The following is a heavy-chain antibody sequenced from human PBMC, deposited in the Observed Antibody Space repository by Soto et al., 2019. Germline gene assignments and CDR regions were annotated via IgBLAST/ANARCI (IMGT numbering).Heavy chain of an antibody. J-gene: IGHJ6*02. Sequence: PSETLSLTCAVYGGSFSGYYWSWIRQPPGKGLEWIGEINHSGSTNYNPSLKSRVTISVDTSKNQFSLKLSSVTAADTAVYYCAAGSSSWYYYYGMDVWGQGTTVTVSS. CDR3: AAGSSSWYYYYGMDV. CDR1: GGSFSGYY. V-gene: IGHV4-34*01. CDR2: INHSGST. D-gene: IGHD6-13*01.